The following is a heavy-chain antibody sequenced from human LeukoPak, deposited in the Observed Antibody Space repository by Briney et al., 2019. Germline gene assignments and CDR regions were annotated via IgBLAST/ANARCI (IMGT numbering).Heavy chain of an antibody. D-gene: IGHD3-3*01. J-gene: IGHJ3*02. CDR1: GGSVSSGSYY. CDR3: ARVASGYDVFDI. Sequence: RASETLSLTCTVSGGSVSSGSYYWSWIRQPPGKGLEWIGYIYYSGSTNYNPPLKSRVTISVDTSKNQFSLKLSSVTAADTAVFYCARVASGYDVFDIWGQGTMVTVSS. CDR2: IYYSGST. V-gene: IGHV4-61*01.